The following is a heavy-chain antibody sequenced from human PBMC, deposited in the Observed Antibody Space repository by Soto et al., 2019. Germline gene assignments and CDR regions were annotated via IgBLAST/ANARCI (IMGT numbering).Heavy chain of an antibody. D-gene: IGHD2-21*01. J-gene: IGHJ4*02. CDR2: MTGSGATI. CDR3: AKDAVYNDGLWLMDS. V-gene: IGHV3-23*01. Sequence: EVQLLESGGGLVQRGGPLRLSCAASGFTISTFAMTWVRQAPGKGLESVCGMTGSGATIHYADSVKGRFTISKDNSRNVLYLQMDYLRDEDTAVYYCAKDAVYNDGLWLMDSWGQGTLVTVSS. CDR1: GFTISTFA.